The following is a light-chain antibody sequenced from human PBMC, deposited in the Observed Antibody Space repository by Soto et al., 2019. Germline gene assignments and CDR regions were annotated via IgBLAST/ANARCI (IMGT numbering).Light chain of an antibody. CDR3: QHYGSSRT. V-gene: IGKV3-20*01. Sequence: EIVLTQSPATLSLSPGERATLSCRASQSFSSTYLAWYQQKPGQAPRLLIYDASSRATGIPDRFSGSGSGTDFTLTISRLAPDDFAVYYCQHYGSSRTFGQGTKVDIK. J-gene: IGKJ1*01. CDR1: QSFSSTY. CDR2: DAS.